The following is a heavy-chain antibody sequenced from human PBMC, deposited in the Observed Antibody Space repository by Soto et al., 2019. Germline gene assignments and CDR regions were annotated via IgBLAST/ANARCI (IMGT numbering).Heavy chain of an antibody. CDR3: AKDYGGKDGDY. Sequence: QVQLVQSGAEVKKPGSSVKVSCKASGGTFSSYTISWVRQAPGLGLEWMGRIIPILGIANYAQKFQGRVTITADKSTSTAYMELSSLRSEDTAVYYCAKDYGGKDGDYWGQGTLVTVSS. J-gene: IGHJ4*02. D-gene: IGHD4-17*01. CDR1: GGTFSSYT. V-gene: IGHV1-69*08. CDR2: IIPILGIA.